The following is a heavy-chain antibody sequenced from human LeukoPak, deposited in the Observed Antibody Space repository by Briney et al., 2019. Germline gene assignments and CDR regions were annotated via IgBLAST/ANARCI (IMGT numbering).Heavy chain of an antibody. CDR3: ARGTLAAIRLGYFDF. V-gene: IGHV1-69*01. Sequence: GASVKVSCKASGGTFSSYAISWVRQAPGQGLEWMGGIIPIFGTANYAQKFQGRVTITADESTSTAYMELSSLRSDDTAVYYCARGTLAAIRLGYFDFWGQGTLVAVSS. CDR1: GGTFSSYA. J-gene: IGHJ4*02. CDR2: IIPIFGTA. D-gene: IGHD6-13*01.